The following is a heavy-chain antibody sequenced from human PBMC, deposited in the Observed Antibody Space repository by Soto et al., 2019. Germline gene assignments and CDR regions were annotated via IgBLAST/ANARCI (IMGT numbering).Heavy chain of an antibody. CDR2: IYYSGST. Sequence: SETLSLTCTVSGGSISSYYWSWIRQPPGKGLEWIGYIYYSGSTNYNPSLKSRVTISVDTSKNQFSLKLSSVTAADTAVYYCARARGDCSSTSCWYYYYYYYMDVWGKGTTVTVSS. CDR3: ARARGDCSSTSCWYYYYYYYMDV. V-gene: IGHV4-59*01. J-gene: IGHJ6*03. CDR1: GGSISSYY. D-gene: IGHD2-2*01.